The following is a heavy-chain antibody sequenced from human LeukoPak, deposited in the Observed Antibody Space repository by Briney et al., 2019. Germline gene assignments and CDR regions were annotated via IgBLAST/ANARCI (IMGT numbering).Heavy chain of an antibody. V-gene: IGHV4-38-2*02. J-gene: IGHJ4*02. CDR3: ARSGYSSGQIDY. D-gene: IGHD6-19*01. CDR2: INRSGNT. Sequence: SETLSLPCTVSGYSISSGYYWGWIRQPPGKGLEWIGEINRSGNTNYNPSLKSRVTISVYTSKNQFSFKLSSVTAADTAVYYCARSGYSSGQIDYWGEGSLVTVSS. CDR1: GYSISSGYY.